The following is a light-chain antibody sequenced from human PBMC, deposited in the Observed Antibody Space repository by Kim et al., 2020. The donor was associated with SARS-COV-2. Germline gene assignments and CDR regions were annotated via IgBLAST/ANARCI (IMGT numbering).Light chain of an antibody. CDR3: ATWDTSLNGGV. J-gene: IGLJ3*02. CDR2: DNN. Sequence: GQKVTMSGSGSYANRGNNYVCWYQQVPGAAPKLLIYDNNKRPSGIPDRFSGSKSGTSATLDITGVQTGDEANYYCATWDTSLNGGVFGGGTRLTVL. CDR1: YANRGNNY. V-gene: IGLV1-51*01.